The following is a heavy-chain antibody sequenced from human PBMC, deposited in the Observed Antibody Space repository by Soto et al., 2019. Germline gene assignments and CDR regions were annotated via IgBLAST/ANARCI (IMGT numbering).Heavy chain of an antibody. CDR3: ARHGAGDSYGSYYFDY. Sequence: SETLSLTCTVSGGSISSSSYYWGWIRQPPGKGLEWIGSIYYSGSTYYTPSLKSRVTISVDTSKNQFSLKLSSVTAADTAVYYCARHGAGDSYGSYYFDYWGQGTLVTVSS. CDR2: IYYSGST. CDR1: GGSISSSSYY. J-gene: IGHJ4*02. D-gene: IGHD5-18*01. V-gene: IGHV4-39*01.